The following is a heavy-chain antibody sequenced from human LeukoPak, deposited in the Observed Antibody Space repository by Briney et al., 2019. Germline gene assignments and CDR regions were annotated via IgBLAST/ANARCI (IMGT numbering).Heavy chain of an antibody. CDR3: AKSRLTVVKGFFDY. Sequence: PGGSLRLSCAASGFTFSTYWMSWVRQTPGKGLQWVANIKQDGSEKYYVDSVKGRFTISRDNAKKSLYLQMSSLRAEDTAVYYCAKSRLTVVKGFFDYWGQGTLVTVSS. CDR1: GFTFSTYW. CDR2: IKQDGSEK. J-gene: IGHJ4*02. D-gene: IGHD4-23*01. V-gene: IGHV3-7*01.